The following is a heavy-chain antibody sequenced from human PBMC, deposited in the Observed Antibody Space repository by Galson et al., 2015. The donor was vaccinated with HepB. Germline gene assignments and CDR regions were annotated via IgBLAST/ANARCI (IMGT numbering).Heavy chain of an antibody. J-gene: IGHJ4*02. CDR2: ISPGTGDT. D-gene: IGHD2-2*01. CDR1: GYTFSGYY. V-gene: IGHV1-2*02. CDR3: ARVGEFCSTTSCYGYYFDH. Sequence: SVKVSCKASGYTFSGYYIYWVRQAPGQGLEWMGWISPGTGDTNYAQTFPGRVTMTRDTSISTAYMELSRLRSDDTAVYFCARVGEFCSTTSCYGYYFDHWGQGTLVTVSS.